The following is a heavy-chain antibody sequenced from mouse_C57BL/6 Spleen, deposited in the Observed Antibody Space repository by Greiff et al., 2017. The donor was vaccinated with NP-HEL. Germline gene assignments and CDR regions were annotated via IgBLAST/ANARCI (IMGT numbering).Heavy chain of an antibody. J-gene: IGHJ4*01. CDR2: IDPETGGT. CDR1: GYTFTDYE. D-gene: IGHD1-1*01. V-gene: IGHV1-15*01. CDR3: TRGSLLLLIMDY. Sequence: QVQLQQSGAYLVRPGASVTLSCKASGYTFTDYEMHWVKQTPVHGLEWIGAIDPETGGTAYNQKFKGKAILTADKSSSTAYMELRSLTSEDSAVYYCTRGSLLLLIMDYWGQGTSVTVSS.